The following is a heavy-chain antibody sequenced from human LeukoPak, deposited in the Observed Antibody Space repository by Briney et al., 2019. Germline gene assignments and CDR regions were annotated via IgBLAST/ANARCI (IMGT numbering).Heavy chain of an antibody. CDR2: INPNSGGT. Sequence: ASVKVSCKASGYTFTGYYMQWVRQAPGQGLEWMGWINPNSGGTNYAQKFQGRVTMTRDTSISTAYMELSRLRSDDTAVYYCARDSVWYSSGWYVSRWFDPWGQGTLVTVSS. V-gene: IGHV1-2*02. J-gene: IGHJ5*02. CDR1: GYTFTGYY. CDR3: ARDSVWYSSGWYVSRWFDP. D-gene: IGHD6-19*01.